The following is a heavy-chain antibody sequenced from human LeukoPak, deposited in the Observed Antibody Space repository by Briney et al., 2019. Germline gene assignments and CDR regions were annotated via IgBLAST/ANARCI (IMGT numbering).Heavy chain of an antibody. V-gene: IGHV3-9*01. CDR3: ASERPSSSWYDY. D-gene: IGHD6-13*01. CDR1: GFTFDDYA. CDR2: ISWNSGSI. Sequence: PGRSLRLSCAASGFTFDDYAMHWVRQAPGKGLEWVSGISWNSGSIGYADSVKGRFTISRDNAENSLYLQMNSLRAEDTAVYYCASERPSSSWYDYWGQGTLVTVSS. J-gene: IGHJ4*02.